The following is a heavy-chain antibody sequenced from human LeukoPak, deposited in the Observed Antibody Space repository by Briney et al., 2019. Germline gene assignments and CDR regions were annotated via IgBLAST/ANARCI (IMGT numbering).Heavy chain of an antibody. J-gene: IGHJ4*02. CDR1: GGSFSGYY. Sequence: PSETLSLTCAVYGGSFSGYYWLWIRQPPGKGLEWIGEINHSGSTNYNPSLKSRVTISVDTSKNQFSLRLSSVTAADTAVYYCARGRTVSYYFDYWGQGTLVTVYS. D-gene: IGHD4-17*01. CDR2: INHSGST. CDR3: ARGRTVSYYFDY. V-gene: IGHV4-34*01.